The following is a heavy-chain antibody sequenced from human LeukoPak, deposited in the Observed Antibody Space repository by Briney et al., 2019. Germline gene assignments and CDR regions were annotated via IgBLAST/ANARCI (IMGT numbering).Heavy chain of an antibody. V-gene: IGHV4-39*01. CDR1: GGSISSYNYY. J-gene: IGHJ4*02. D-gene: IGHD3-10*01. CDR3: ARRPLDYFASGSYWNY. CDR2: ISYSGTT. Sequence: SETLSLTCTVSGGSISSYNYYWVWLRQPPGKGREGIGSISYSGTTYYNPSLKSRVTISVDTSKNQFSLKLTSVTAADTAVYYCARRPLDYFASGSYWNYWGQGTLVTVSS.